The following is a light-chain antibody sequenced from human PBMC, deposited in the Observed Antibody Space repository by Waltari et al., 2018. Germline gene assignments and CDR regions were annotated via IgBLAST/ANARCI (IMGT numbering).Light chain of an antibody. J-gene: IGLJ3*02. CDR2: DVS. CDR1: SKDVVFYNY. CDR3: NSYSGSSSWV. Sequence: QSALTQPTSVSGSPGQSITISCTGTSKDVVFYNYVSWYQQYPGKVPQLLIYDVSDRPSGVSSRFSGSKSGNTASLTISGLQADDEADYYCNSYSGSSSWVFGGGTKLTVL. V-gene: IGLV2-14*01.